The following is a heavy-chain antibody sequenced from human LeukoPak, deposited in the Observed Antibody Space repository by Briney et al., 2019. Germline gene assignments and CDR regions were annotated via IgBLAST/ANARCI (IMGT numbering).Heavy chain of an antibody. CDR2: IKQDGSEK. J-gene: IGHJ3*02. Sequence: PGGSLRLSCAASGFTFSSYWMSWVRQAPGKGLEWVANIKQDGSEKYYVDSVKGRFTISRDNAKNSLYLQMNSLRAEDTAVYYCARDMWYYGSGSYSTAGSPVGADAFDIWGQGTMVTVSS. CDR1: GFTFSSYW. D-gene: IGHD3-10*01. CDR3: ARDMWYYGSGSYSTAGSPVGADAFDI. V-gene: IGHV3-7*01.